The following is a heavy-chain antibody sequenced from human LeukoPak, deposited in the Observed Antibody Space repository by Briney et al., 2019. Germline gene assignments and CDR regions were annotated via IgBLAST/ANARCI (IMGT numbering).Heavy chain of an antibody. CDR3: ARDPSSWNGYFDS. J-gene: IGHJ4*02. CDR1: GFTFSSYW. D-gene: IGHD6-13*01. V-gene: IGHV3-74*01. CDR2: IDSDGSST. Sequence: GGSLRLSCEASGFTFSSYWMHWVRQAPGKGLVWVSRIDSDGSSTGYADSVKGRFTISRDNARNTVYLQMNSLRADDTAVYYCARDPSSWNGYFDSWGQGTLVTVSS.